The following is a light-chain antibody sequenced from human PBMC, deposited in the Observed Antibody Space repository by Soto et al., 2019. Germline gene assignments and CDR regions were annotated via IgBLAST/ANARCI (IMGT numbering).Light chain of an antibody. CDR2: DVS. V-gene: IGLV2-14*03. J-gene: IGLJ1*01. CDR3: SSYTTSNTRQIV. CDR1: SSDVGGYNY. Sequence: QSVLTQPASVSGSPGQSITISCTGTSSDVGGYNYVSWYQHHPGKAPKLMIYDVSNRPSGVSNLFSGSKSCNTASLTISGLQPEDEADYYCSSYTTSNTRQIVLGTGTKVTVL.